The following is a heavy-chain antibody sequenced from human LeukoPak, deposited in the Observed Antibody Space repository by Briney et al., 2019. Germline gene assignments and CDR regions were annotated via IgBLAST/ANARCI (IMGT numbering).Heavy chain of an antibody. D-gene: IGHD3-22*01. CDR1: GYTFTGYY. Sequence: ASVKVSCKASGYTFTGYYMHWVRQAPGQGLEWMGWISAYNGNTNYAQKLQGRVTMTTDTSTSTAYMELRSLRSDDTAVYYCARIYYYDSSGYHRHLDYFDYWGQGTLVTVSS. V-gene: IGHV1-18*04. CDR2: ISAYNGNT. CDR3: ARIYYYDSSGYHRHLDYFDY. J-gene: IGHJ4*02.